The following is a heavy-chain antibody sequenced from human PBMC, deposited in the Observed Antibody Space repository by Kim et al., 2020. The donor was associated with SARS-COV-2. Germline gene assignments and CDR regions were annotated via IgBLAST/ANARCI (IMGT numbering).Heavy chain of an antibody. CDR3: ARDRELAVAAGPYYYGMDV. V-gene: IGHV3-33*01. CDR2: IWYDGSNK. D-gene: IGHD6-19*01. CDR1: GFTFSSYG. Sequence: GGSLRLSCAASGFTFSSYGMHWVRQAPGKGLEWVAVIWYDGSNKYYADSVKGRFTISRDNSKNTLYLQMNSLRAEDTAVYYCARDRELAVAAGPYYYGMDVWGQGTTVTVSS. J-gene: IGHJ6*02.